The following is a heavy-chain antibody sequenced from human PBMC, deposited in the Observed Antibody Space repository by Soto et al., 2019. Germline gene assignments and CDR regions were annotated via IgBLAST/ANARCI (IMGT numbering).Heavy chain of an antibody. CDR2: ISYDGSNK. V-gene: IGHV3-30-3*01. J-gene: IGHJ4*02. CDR1: GFTFSSYA. D-gene: IGHD3-9*01. CDR3: AKDDILTGYYGYFDY. Sequence: QVQLVESGGGVVQPGRSLRLSCAASGFTFSSYAMHWVRQAPGKRLEWVAVISYDGSNKYYADSVKGRFTISRDNSKNTLYLQMNSLRAEDTAVYYCAKDDILTGYYGYFDYWGQGTLVTVSS.